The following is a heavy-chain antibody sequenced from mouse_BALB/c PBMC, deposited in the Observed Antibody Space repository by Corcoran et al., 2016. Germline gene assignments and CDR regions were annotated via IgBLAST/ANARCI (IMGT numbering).Heavy chain of an antibody. CDR1: GYTFTNYG. CDR2: INTYTGEP. V-gene: IGHV9-3-1*01. Sequence: QIQLVQSGPELKKPGETVKISCKASGYTFTNYGMNWVKQAPGKGLKWMGWINTYTGEPTYADDFKGRFAFSLETSASTAYLQINNLKNEDTATYFCARGYDGYSHYYAMDYWGQGTSVTVSS. CDR3: ARGYDGYSHYYAMDY. D-gene: IGHD2-3*01. J-gene: IGHJ4*01.